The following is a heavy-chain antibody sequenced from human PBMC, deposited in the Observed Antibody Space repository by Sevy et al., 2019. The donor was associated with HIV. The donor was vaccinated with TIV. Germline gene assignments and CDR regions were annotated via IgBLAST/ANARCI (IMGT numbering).Heavy chain of an antibody. CDR1: GGTFNTYA. CDR2: IIPIFGTA. V-gene: IGHV1-69*13. D-gene: IGHD2-15*01. CDR3: ARAGGLGNCGGGSCYSGNY. Sequence: ASVKVSCKASGGTFNTYAISWVRQAPGQGLEWMGGIIPIFGTANYAQNFQGRVASTADESTTTVFMELSSLRSEDTAVYYCARAGGLGNCGGGSCYSGNYWGQGTLVTVSS. J-gene: IGHJ4*02.